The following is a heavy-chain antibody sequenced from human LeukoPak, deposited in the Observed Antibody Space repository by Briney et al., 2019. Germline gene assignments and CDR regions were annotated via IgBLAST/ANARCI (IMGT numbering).Heavy chain of an antibody. Sequence: GGSLRPSCAASGFTFSSYSMNWVRQAPGKGLEWVSLITSSSSYIYYADSVKGRFTISRDNAKNSLYLQMNSLRAEDTAVYYCAKPGGAYCSSTSCSVSHFDYWGQGTLVTVSS. CDR3: AKPGGAYCSSTSCSVSHFDY. D-gene: IGHD2-2*01. V-gene: IGHV3-21*01. CDR1: GFTFSSYS. J-gene: IGHJ4*02. CDR2: ITSSSSYI.